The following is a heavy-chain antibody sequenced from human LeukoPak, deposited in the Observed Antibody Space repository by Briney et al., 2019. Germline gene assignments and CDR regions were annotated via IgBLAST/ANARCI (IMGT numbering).Heavy chain of an antibody. Sequence: ASVKVSCKASGYTFTSYGISWVRQAPGQGLEWMGWINAYNGNTNYAQKLQGRVTMTTDTSTSTAYMELRSLRSDDTAVYYCARARVEDIVLMVYARWFDPWGQGTLVTVSS. CDR3: ARARVEDIVLMVYARWFDP. D-gene: IGHD2-8*01. CDR2: INAYNGNT. CDR1: GYTFTSYG. V-gene: IGHV1-18*01. J-gene: IGHJ5*02.